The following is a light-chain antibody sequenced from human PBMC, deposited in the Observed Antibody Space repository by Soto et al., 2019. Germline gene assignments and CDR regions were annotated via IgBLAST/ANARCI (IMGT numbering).Light chain of an antibody. CDR1: QSISSW. CDR2: KAS. J-gene: IGKJ1*01. V-gene: IGKV1-5*03. Sequence: DIQMTQSPSTLSASVGDRVTITCRASQSISSWLAWYQQKPGKAPKLLIYKASSLESGVPSRFSSSGTRTEFTLTISSLQPDDFATYYCQQYNSYPWTFGQGTKVDIK. CDR3: QQYNSYPWT.